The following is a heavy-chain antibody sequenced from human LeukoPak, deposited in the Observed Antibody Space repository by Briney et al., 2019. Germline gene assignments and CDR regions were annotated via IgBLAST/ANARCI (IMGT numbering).Heavy chain of an antibody. Sequence: PSETLSLTCTVSGGSIISGTSYWSWIRQPAGKGLEWIGRIFPSGTTNYNPSLKSRVTISIDTSKNQFSLKLTSVTAADTAVYYCARGQDVAAENYFDYWGQGTLVTVSS. J-gene: IGHJ4*02. CDR3: ARGQDVAAENYFDY. CDR1: GGSIISGTSY. CDR2: IFPSGTT. V-gene: IGHV4-61*02. D-gene: IGHD6-25*01.